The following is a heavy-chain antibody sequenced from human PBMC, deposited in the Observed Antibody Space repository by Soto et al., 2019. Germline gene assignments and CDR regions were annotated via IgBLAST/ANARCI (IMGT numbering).Heavy chain of an antibody. J-gene: IGHJ4*02. CDR3: ASRGYFDN. CDR1: GISFRSYA. Sequence: QVQLVESGGGVVQPGRSLRLSCAASGISFRSYAMHWVRQAPGKGLEWVAVIYYDGSNEYYADSVKGRFTISRDNSKNTLYLEMNSLRGEETAVYYCASRGYFDNWGQGTLVTVSS. CDR2: IYYDGSNE. V-gene: IGHV3-30-3*01. D-gene: IGHD3-10*01.